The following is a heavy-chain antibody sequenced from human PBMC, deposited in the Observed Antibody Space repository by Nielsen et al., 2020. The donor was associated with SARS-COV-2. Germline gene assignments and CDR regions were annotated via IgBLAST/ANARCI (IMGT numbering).Heavy chain of an antibody. Sequence: GGSLRLSCAASGFTFSSYGMHWVRQAPGKGLEWVAVIWYDGSNKYYADSVKGRFTISRDNSKNTLHLQMNSLRAEDTAVYYCARDQGWGYCSGGSCYFDYWGQGTLVTVSS. V-gene: IGHV3-33*01. CDR3: ARDQGWGYCSGGSCYFDY. D-gene: IGHD2-15*01. CDR2: IWYDGSNK. J-gene: IGHJ4*02. CDR1: GFTFSSYG.